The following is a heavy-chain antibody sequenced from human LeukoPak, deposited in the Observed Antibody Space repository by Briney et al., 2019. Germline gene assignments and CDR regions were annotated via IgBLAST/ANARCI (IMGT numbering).Heavy chain of an antibody. CDR2: IYYSGST. V-gene: IGHV4-39*01. D-gene: IGHD2/OR15-2a*01. J-gene: IGHJ3*02. Sequence: PSETLSLTCTVSGGSISSSSYYWGWIRQPPGKGLAWIGSIYYSGSTYYNPSLKSRVTISVDTSKNQFSLKLSSVTAADTAVYYCARSLMTLSDAFDIWGQGTMVTVSS. CDR1: GGSISSSSYY. CDR3: ARSLMTLSDAFDI.